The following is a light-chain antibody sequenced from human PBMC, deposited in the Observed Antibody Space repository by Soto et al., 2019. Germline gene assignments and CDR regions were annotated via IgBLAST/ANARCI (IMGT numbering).Light chain of an antibody. V-gene: IGKV3-20*01. CDR1: QSVGSSF. CDR3: QQYGSYSGT. J-gene: IGKJ1*01. Sequence: DIELTQSPATLSLSLGERATISCRASQSVGSSFFAWYQQTPGHAPRLLIYGASSRASGIPSRFSGSGSGTEFTLTISRLEPDDFAAYYCQQYGSYSGTFGQGTKVEIK. CDR2: GAS.